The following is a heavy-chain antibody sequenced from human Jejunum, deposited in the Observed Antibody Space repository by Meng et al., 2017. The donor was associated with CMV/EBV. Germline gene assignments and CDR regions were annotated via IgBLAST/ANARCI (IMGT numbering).Heavy chain of an antibody. CDR3: ARGAMGYDSSGFFDH. CDR1: RFTFDSYT. J-gene: IGHJ5*02. Sequence: QVQLVESGGGVVQPGRAVGCFCEASRFTFDSYTMHWVRQAPGKGLEWVAVMSYDGTKKYYADSVKGRFTISRDNSKSTLYLQMNSLRAEDTAVYYCARGAMGYDSSGFFDHCGQGPLVTVSS. V-gene: IGHV3-30-3*01. CDR2: MSYDGTKK. D-gene: IGHD3-22*01.